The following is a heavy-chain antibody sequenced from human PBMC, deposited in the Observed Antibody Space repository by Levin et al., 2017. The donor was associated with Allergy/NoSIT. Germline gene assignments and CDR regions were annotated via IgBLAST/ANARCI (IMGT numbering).Heavy chain of an antibody. Sequence: GGSLRLSCAASGFTFSDYYMSWIRQAPGKGLEWVSYISSSGSTIYYADSVKGRFTISRDNAKNSLYLQMNSMRAEDTAVYYCARALSSGPTPTTTRNYYYGMDVWGQGTTVTVSS. J-gene: IGHJ6*02. CDR1: GFTFSDYY. D-gene: IGHD6-19*01. CDR2: ISSSGSTI. V-gene: IGHV3-11*01. CDR3: ARALSSGPTPTTTRNYYYGMDV.